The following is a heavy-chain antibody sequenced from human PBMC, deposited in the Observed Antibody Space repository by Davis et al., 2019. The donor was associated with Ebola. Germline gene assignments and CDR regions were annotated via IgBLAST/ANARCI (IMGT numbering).Heavy chain of an antibody. J-gene: IGHJ5*02. Sequence: MPGGSLRLSCAVSGYSISSSNWWGWIRQPPGKGLEWIGYIYYSGSTNYNPSLKSRVTISVDTSKNQFSLKLSSVTAADTAVYYCARLNGLYLNPWGQGTLVTVSS. CDR1: GYSISSSNW. CDR2: IYYSGST. V-gene: IGHV4-28*01. CDR3: ARLNGLYLNP. D-gene: IGHD2-8*01.